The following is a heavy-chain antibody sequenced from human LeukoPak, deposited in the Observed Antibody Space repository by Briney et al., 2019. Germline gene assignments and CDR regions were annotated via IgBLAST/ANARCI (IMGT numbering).Heavy chain of an antibody. Sequence: GESLKISCKGSGYSFTSYWIDWVRQMPGKGLEWMGIIYPGDSDTRYSPSFQGQVTISADKSISTAYLQWSSLKASDTAMYYCARQGVVVTAMHAFDIWGQGTMVTVSS. CDR1: GYSFTSYW. CDR3: ARQGVVVTAMHAFDI. D-gene: IGHD2-21*02. J-gene: IGHJ3*02. CDR2: IYPGDSDT. V-gene: IGHV5-51*01.